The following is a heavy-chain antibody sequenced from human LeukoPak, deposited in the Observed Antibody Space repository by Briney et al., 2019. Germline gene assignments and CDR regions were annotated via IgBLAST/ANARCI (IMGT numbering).Heavy chain of an antibody. D-gene: IGHD6-25*01. CDR2: IFVSEST. Sequence: SETLSLTCTVSGGSLNNYFWSWIRQPAGKGLEWIGRIFVSESTNYNPSLKSRVTMSIDPTKNQFSLKVTSVTAADTAVYYCAGGENVRSSSGHLDHWGQGILVTVSS. CDR1: GGSLNNYF. V-gene: IGHV4-4*07. CDR3: AGGENVRSSSGHLDH. J-gene: IGHJ4*02.